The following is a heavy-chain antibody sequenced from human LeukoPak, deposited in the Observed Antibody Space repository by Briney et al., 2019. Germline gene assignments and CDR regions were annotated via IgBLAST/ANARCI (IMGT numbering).Heavy chain of an antibody. Sequence: SETLSLTCTVSGGSISSSSYYWGWIRQPPGKGLEWIGSIYYSGSTYYDPSLKSRVTISVDTSKNQFSLKLSSVTAADTAVYYCARHELTYYYGSGSYESNWFDPWGQGTLVTVSS. D-gene: IGHD3-10*01. CDR2: IYYSGST. J-gene: IGHJ5*02. CDR1: GGSISSSSYY. CDR3: ARHELTYYYGSGSYESNWFDP. V-gene: IGHV4-39*01.